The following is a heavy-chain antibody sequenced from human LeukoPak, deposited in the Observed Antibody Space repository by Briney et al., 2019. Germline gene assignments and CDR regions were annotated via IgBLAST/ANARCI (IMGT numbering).Heavy chain of an antibody. Sequence: RSGESLKISCKGSGYSFTSYWIGWVRQMPGKGLEWMGIIYPGDSDTRYSPSFQGQVTISADKSISTAYLQWSSLKASDTAMYYCARLWFGEFYGMDVWGQGTTVTVSS. V-gene: IGHV5-51*01. D-gene: IGHD3-10*01. J-gene: IGHJ6*02. CDR2: IYPGDSDT. CDR3: ARLWFGEFYGMDV. CDR1: GYSFTSYW.